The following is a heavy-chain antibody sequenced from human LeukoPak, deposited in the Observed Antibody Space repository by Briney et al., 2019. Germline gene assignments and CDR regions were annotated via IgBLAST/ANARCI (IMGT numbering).Heavy chain of an antibody. CDR1: GDSLFRHMAA. Sequence: SQTLSLTCALRGDSLFRHMAAWSSIRQSPSRGLEWLGRTYYRSKWHNDYAVSVKSRITIKPDTSKNQFSLQLNSVTPAGTSVYCCAIIVRGQLFCRGQGTLVTVSS. D-gene: IGHD2/OR15-2a*01. CDR3: AIIVRGQLFC. CDR2: TYYRSKWHN. V-gene: IGHV6-1*01. J-gene: IGHJ4*02.